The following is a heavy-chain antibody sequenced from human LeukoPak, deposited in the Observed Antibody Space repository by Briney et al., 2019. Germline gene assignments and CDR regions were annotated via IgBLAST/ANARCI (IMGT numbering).Heavy chain of an antibody. CDR2: IYPGDPDT. Sequence: GESLKISCKGSGYSFTSYWIGWVRQMPGKGLEWMGIIYPGDPDTRYSPSFQGQVTISADKSIDTAYLQWSSLKASDTAMYYCATVGRSVTTPMFYWGQGTLVTVSS. CDR1: GYSFTSYW. J-gene: IGHJ4*02. V-gene: IGHV5-51*01. CDR3: ATVGRSVTTPMFY. D-gene: IGHD4-23*01.